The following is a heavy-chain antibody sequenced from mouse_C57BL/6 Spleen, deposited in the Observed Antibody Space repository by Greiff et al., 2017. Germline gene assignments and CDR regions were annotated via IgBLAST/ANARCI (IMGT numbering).Heavy chain of an antibody. CDR1: GYTFTSYW. Sequence: QVQLQQPGAELVKPGASVKMSCKASGYTFTSYWITWVKQRPGQGLEWIGDIYPGSGSTNYNEKFKSKATLTVDTSSSTAYMQLSSLTSEDSAVYSCARATAQATSWLAYWGQGTLVTVSA. CDR2: IYPGSGST. V-gene: IGHV1-55*01. J-gene: IGHJ3*01. D-gene: IGHD3-2*02. CDR3: ARATAQATSWLAY.